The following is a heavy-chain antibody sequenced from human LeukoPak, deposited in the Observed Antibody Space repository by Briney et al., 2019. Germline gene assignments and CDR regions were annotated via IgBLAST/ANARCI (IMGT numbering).Heavy chain of an antibody. D-gene: IGHD6-19*01. CDR2: ISYDGSNK. Sequence: PGGSLRLSCAASGFTFSSYAMHWVRQAPGKGLEWVAVISYDGSNKYYADSVKGRFTISRDNSKNTLYLQMNSLRAEDTAVYYCARVGIAVAGDDAFDIWGQGTMVTVSS. J-gene: IGHJ3*02. CDR3: ARVGIAVAGDDAFDI. CDR1: GFTFSSYA. V-gene: IGHV3-30-3*01.